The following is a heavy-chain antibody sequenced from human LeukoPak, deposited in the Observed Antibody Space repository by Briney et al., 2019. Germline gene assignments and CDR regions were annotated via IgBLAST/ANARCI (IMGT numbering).Heavy chain of an antibody. D-gene: IGHD3-10*01. CDR1: GGSVSSGSYY. CDR3: AREGLATMIRGVIPY. V-gene: IGHV4-61*01. J-gene: IGHJ4*02. CDR2: IYYSGNT. Sequence: SETLSLTCTVTGGSVSSGSYYWSWIRQPPGKGLEWIGYIYYSGNTNYNPSLKSRVTISVDTSKNQFSLKLSSVTAADTAVYYCAREGLATMIRGVIPYWGQGTLVTVSS.